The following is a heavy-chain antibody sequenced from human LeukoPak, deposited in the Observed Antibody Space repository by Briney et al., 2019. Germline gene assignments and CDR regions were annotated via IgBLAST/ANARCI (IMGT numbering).Heavy chain of an antibody. Sequence: ASVKVSCKASGYTFTSYYMHWVRQAPGQGVEWMGIINPSGGSTSYAQKFQGRVTMTRDMSTSTVYMELSSLRSEDTAVYYCARGPYYYDSSGYYGYWGQGTLVTVSS. J-gene: IGHJ4*02. D-gene: IGHD3-22*01. CDR1: GYTFTSYY. V-gene: IGHV1-46*01. CDR3: ARGPYYYDSSGYYGY. CDR2: INPSGGST.